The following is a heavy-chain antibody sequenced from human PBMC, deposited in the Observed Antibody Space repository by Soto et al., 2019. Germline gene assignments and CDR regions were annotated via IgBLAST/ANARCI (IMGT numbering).Heavy chain of an antibody. CDR1: GYTLTSYY. CDR3: ARDKGRYCSSTTCYELEY. V-gene: IGHV1-46*01. Sequence: ASVKVSCKASGYTLTSYYMHWVRQAPGQGPEWMGIINPSGGTTTYAQKFQGRVTMTRDTSTSTVYMELSSLRSEDTAVYYCARDKGRYCSSTTCYELEYWGQGTLVNVSS. D-gene: IGHD2-2*01. J-gene: IGHJ4*02. CDR2: INPSGGTT.